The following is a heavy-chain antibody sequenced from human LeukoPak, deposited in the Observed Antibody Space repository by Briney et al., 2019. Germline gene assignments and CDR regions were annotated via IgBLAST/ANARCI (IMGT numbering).Heavy chain of an antibody. CDR1: GGSISSSSYH. V-gene: IGHV4-39*01. CDR3: ARHRRDSYGVGY. Sequence: PSETLSLTCTVSGGSISSSSYHWGWIRQPPGKGLEWIGSIYYSGSTYYNPSLKSRVTISVDTSKNQFSLKLSSVTAADTAVYYCARHRRDSYGVGYWGQGTLVTVSS. CDR2: IYYSGST. J-gene: IGHJ4*02. D-gene: IGHD5-18*01.